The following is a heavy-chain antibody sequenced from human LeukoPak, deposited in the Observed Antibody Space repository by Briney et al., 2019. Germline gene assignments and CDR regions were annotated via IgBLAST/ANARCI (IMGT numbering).Heavy chain of an antibody. D-gene: IGHD6-19*01. CDR2: IFGSGGNP. Sequence: GGSLRLSCAASGFTFTSDAMYWVRQAPGKGLEWVSGIFGSGGNPHYADSVQGRFTISRDNYQNTVYLQMNSLRAEDTAVYYCAKTTTGYSSGRYPGWPVDYWGQGTLVTVSS. J-gene: IGHJ4*02. CDR1: GFTFTSDA. CDR3: AKTTTGYSSGRYPGWPVDY. V-gene: IGHV3-23*01.